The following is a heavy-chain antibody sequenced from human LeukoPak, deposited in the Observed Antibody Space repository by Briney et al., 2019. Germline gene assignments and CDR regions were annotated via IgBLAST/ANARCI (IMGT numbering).Heavy chain of an antibody. CDR3: ASYSSSGAY. Sequence: PSETLSLTCAVYGGSFSGYYWSWIRQPPGKGLEWIGEINHSGSTNYNPSLKSRVTISVDKSKNQFSLKLSSVTAADTAVYYCASYSSSGAYWGQGTLVTVSS. CDR1: GGSFSGYY. J-gene: IGHJ4*02. D-gene: IGHD6-13*01. V-gene: IGHV4-34*01. CDR2: INHSGST.